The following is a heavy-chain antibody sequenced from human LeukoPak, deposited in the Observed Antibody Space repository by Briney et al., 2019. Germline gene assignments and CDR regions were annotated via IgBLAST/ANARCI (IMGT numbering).Heavy chain of an antibody. J-gene: IGHJ5*02. CDR3: ARDTGVVVPAADGFDP. V-gene: IGHV3-33*01. CDR2: IWYDGSNK. D-gene: IGHD2-2*01. Sequence: PGGSLRLSCAASGFTFSSYGMHWVRKAPGKGLEWVAVIWYDGSNKYYADSVKGRFTISRDNSKNTLYLQMNSLRAEDTAVYYCARDTGVVVPAADGFDPWGQGTLVTVSS. CDR1: GFTFSSYG.